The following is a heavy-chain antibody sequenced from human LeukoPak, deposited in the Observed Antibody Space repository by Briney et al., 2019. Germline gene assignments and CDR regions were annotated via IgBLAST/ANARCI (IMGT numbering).Heavy chain of an antibody. J-gene: IGHJ4*02. CDR3: ARDRESESDSEGDY. V-gene: IGHV3-7*01. CDR1: GFTISRFW. D-gene: IGHD4-11*01. Sequence: GRSLRLSCSASGFTISRFWMSWVRQAPGKGLEYVALIKQGGSEIYHMDSVKGRFTISRDDATNSLYLQMNSLRVEDTALYYCARDRESESDSEGDYWGQGTLVTVSS. CDR2: IKQGGSEI.